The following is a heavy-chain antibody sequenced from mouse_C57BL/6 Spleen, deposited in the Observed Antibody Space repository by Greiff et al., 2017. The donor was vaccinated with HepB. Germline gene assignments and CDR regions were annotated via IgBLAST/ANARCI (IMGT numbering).Heavy chain of an antibody. V-gene: IGHV1-64*01. Sequence: QVQLKQPGAELVKPGASVKLSCKASGYTFTSYWMHWVKQRPGQGLEWIGMIHPNSGSTNYNEKFKSKATLTVDKSSSTAYMQLSSLTSEDSAVYYCARKTTVVATWKYFDVWGTGTTVTVSS. D-gene: IGHD1-1*01. J-gene: IGHJ1*03. CDR1: GYTFTSYW. CDR2: IHPNSGST. CDR3: ARKTTVVATWKYFDV.